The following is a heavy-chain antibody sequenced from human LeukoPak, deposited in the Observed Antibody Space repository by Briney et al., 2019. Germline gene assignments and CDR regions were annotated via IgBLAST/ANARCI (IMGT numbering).Heavy chain of an antibody. Sequence: NSGGSLRLSCAASGFTFSSYSANWVRQAPGKGLEWVSSISSSSSYIYYADSVKGRFTISRDNAKNTLYLQMNSLRAEDTAVYYCARESSTSTTYLDAFDIWGQGTMVTVSS. CDR3: ARESSTSTTYLDAFDI. J-gene: IGHJ3*02. D-gene: IGHD2-2*01. CDR2: ISSSSSYI. CDR1: GFTFSSYS. V-gene: IGHV3-21*01.